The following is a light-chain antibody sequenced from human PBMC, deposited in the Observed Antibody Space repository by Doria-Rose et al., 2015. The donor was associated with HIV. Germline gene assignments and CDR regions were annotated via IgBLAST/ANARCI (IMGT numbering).Light chain of an antibody. CDR3: QQYGSLSAIA. J-gene: IGKJ5*01. CDR2: DAS. Sequence: EIVMTQSPGTLSLSPGERATLSCRASQRVKSSYLAWYQQKPGQAPRLLIYDASSRATGIPDRFSGSESGTDFTLTISRLEPEDFAVYYCQQYGSLSAIAFGQGTRLEIK. V-gene: IGKV3-20*01. CDR1: QRVKSSY.